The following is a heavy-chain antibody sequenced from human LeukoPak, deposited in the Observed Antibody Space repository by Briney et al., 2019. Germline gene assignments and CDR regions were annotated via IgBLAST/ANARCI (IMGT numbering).Heavy chain of an antibody. CDR2: IFYSGST. J-gene: IGHJ4*02. V-gene: IGHV4-30-4*08. Sequence: LRLSCTASGFTFSTYNLNWVRQPPGKGLEWIGYIFYSGSTYYNPSLKSRVTISVDTSKNQFSLKLSSVTAADTAVYYCARGWTVTMLFYDYWGQGTLVTVSS. CDR3: ARGWTVTMLFYDY. D-gene: IGHD4-17*01. CDR1: GFTFSTYNLN.